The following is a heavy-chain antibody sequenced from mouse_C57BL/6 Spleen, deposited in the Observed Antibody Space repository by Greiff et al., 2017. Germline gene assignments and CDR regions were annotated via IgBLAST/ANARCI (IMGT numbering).Heavy chain of an antibody. J-gene: IGHJ2*01. D-gene: IGHD1-1*01. Sequence: EVNLVESGGGLVKPGGSLKLSCAASGFTFSDYGMHWVRQAPEKGLEWVAYISSGSSTIYYADTVKGRFTISRDNAKNTLFLQMTSLRSEDTAMYYCARNYGYLFDYWGQGTTLTVSS. CDR1: GFTFSDYG. CDR2: ISSGSSTI. CDR3: ARNYGYLFDY. V-gene: IGHV5-17*01.